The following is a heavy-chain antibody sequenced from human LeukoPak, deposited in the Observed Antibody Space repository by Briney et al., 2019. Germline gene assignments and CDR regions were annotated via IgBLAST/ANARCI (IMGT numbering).Heavy chain of an antibody. V-gene: IGHV3-30-3*01. CDR3: VRAPARASSAFYYFDY. Sequence: GGSLRLSCTASGFNFNTYAMHWVRQTPGMGLEWVAVISYDGINIYYLDSVKGRFTISRDNSNNTLYLQITSLRPEDTAVYYCVRAPARASSAFYYFDYWGQGTLVTVSS. D-gene: IGHD6-19*01. CDR2: ISYDGINI. CDR1: GFNFNTYA. J-gene: IGHJ4*02.